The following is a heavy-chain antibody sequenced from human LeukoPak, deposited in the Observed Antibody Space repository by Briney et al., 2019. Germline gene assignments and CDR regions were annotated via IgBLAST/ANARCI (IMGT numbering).Heavy chain of an antibody. D-gene: IGHD3-10*01. J-gene: IGHJ3*02. V-gene: IGHV3-48*01. CDR1: GFTFSSYS. CDR3: ARGFQIWFGELLEAFDI. CDR2: ISSSSSTI. Sequence: SGGSLTLSCAVSGFTFSSYSMNWVRQAPGKGLEWVSYISSSSSTIYYADSVKGRFTISRDNAKNSLYLQMNSLRAEDTAVYYCARGFQIWFGELLEAFDIWGQGTMVTVSS.